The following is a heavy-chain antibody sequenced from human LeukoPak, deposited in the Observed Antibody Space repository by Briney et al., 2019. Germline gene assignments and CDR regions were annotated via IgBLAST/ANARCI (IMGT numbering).Heavy chain of an antibody. CDR2: FRSSTGTK. J-gene: IGHJ4*02. Sequence: GGSLRLSCAASGFTFSDYGMTWVRQAPGQVLGWVSYFRSSTGTKYYADSGKGRFTISRDNAKNSLYLQMNSLRAEDTAIYYCARGRGVDYWGQGTLVTVSS. CDR1: GFTFSDYG. CDR3: ARGRGVDY. V-gene: IGHV3-48*01.